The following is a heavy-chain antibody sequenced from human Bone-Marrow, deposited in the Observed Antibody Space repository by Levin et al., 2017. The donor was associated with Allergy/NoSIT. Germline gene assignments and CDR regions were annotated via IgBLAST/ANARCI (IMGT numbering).Heavy chain of an antibody. V-gene: IGHV1-69*08. CDR3: GRKDASSAADY. J-gene: IGHJ4*02. D-gene: IGHD6-13*01. CDR1: GVSSSSYT. CDR2: FIPIVATV. Sequence: PSASVKVSCKASGVSSSSYTITWLRQAPGQGLEWVGRFIPIVATVDYAPRFQGRMTISADKSTNTAYMEVSGLMSEDTAVYYCGRKDASSAADYWGQGTLVTVSS.